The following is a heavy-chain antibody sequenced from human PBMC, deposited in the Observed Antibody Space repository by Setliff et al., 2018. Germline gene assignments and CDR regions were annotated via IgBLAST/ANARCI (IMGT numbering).Heavy chain of an antibody. Sequence: GESLKISCKGSGRSFTSFWIGWVRQMPGKGLEWIGIIFPADSDTRCSPSFQGQVTISADKSISTAYVQWRSLKASDTAMYYCARVGTAGGYYFDFWGQGALVTVSS. CDR2: IFPADSDT. V-gene: IGHV5-51*01. CDR1: GRSFTSFW. D-gene: IGHD2-15*01. CDR3: ARVGTAGGYYFDF. J-gene: IGHJ4*02.